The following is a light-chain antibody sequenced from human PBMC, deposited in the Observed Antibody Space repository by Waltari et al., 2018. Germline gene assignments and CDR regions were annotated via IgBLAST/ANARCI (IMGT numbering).Light chain of an antibody. Sequence: QSVLTQPPSASGTSGQRVTISCSGDNSNIGTNSVDWYQQFPGTAPKLLIYRDDQRPSGVPDLFSGFKSGTSASLASSGLLSEDEADYYCAAWDNSLNGYVFATGTKVTVL. CDR3: AAWDNSLNGYV. CDR2: RDD. CDR1: NSNIGTNS. V-gene: IGLV1-44*01. J-gene: IGLJ1*01.